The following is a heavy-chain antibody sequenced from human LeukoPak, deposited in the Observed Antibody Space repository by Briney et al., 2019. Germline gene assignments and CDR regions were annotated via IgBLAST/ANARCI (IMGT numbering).Heavy chain of an antibody. Sequence: GASLQISCKGSGSIFTSYWIGWVRQLPGKGLEWMGIVNPDDSDTIYSPSFQGQVTISADESITTAYLQWSSLKASDTAMYYCARLRWPRGGRSSFDYWGQGALVTVSS. J-gene: IGHJ4*02. V-gene: IGHV5-51*01. CDR1: GSIFTSYW. D-gene: IGHD3-10*01. CDR3: ARLRWPRGGRSSFDY. CDR2: VNPDDSDT.